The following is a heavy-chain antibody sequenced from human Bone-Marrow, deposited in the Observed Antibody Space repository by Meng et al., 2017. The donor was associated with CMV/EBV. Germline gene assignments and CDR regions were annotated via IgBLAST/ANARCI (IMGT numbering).Heavy chain of an antibody. CDR3: AKGARWEVPAARDLFDY. J-gene: IGHJ4*02. V-gene: IGHV3-30*02. D-gene: IGHD2-2*01. CDR2: IRYDGSNK. Sequence: GESLKISCAASGFTFDDYAMHWVRQAPGKGLEWVAFIRYDGSNKYYADSVKGRFTISRDNSKNTLYLQMNSLRAEDTAVYYCAKGARWEVPAARDLFDYWGQGTLVTVSS. CDR1: GFTFDDYA.